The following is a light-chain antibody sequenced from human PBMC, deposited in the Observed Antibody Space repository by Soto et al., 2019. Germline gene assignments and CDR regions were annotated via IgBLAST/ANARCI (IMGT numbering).Light chain of an antibody. CDR1: QDISNY. Sequence: DIQMTQSPSSLSASVGDRVTITCQASQDISNYLNWYQQKPGKAPKLLIYDASNLETGVPSRFSGSGSGTDFTFTTSSLQPEDIATYYCQQYDNLPYTFGQGTRLEIX. J-gene: IGKJ5*01. CDR3: QQYDNLPYT. CDR2: DAS. V-gene: IGKV1-33*01.